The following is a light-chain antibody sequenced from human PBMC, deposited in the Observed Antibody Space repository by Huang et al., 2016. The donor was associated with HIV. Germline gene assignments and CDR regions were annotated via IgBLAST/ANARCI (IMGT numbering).Light chain of an antibody. Sequence: DIQMTQSPSSLSASVGDRVTITCLASQSISIYLKCYQQKPGKAPNILCYAASSLQSGVPSRFRGSGSWTDFTLTISSLQPEDFATYYCQQSYSTPRTFGQGTKLEIK. V-gene: IGKV1-39*01. J-gene: IGKJ2*01. CDR2: AAS. CDR1: QSISIY. CDR3: QQSYSTPRT.